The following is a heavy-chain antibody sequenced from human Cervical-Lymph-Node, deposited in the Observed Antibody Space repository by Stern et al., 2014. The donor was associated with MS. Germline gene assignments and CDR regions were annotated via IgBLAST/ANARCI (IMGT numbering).Heavy chain of an antibody. CDR2: TDWDYAK. CDR3: ARTRFGGGHYFDY. V-gene: IGHV2-70*01. Sequence: QITLKESGPALVKPTQTLTLTCTFSGFSLSTSTMCVSWIRQPPGKALEWLELTDWDYAKYYRTSLKHRLTLSKDTSKKPSVLTMTSMDPVDTATYYCARTRFGGGHYFDYWGQGTLVTVSS. D-gene: IGHD3-10*01. J-gene: IGHJ4*02. CDR1: GFSLSTSTMC.